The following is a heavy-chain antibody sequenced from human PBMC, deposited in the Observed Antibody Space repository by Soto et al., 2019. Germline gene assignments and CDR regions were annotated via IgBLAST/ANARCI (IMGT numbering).Heavy chain of an antibody. Sequence: ASVKVSCKASGGTFSSYAISWVRQAPGQGLEWMGGIIPIFGTANYAQKFQGRVTITADESTSTAYMELSSLRSEDTAVYYCARDLSTDCGGDCYRYYYGMDVWGQGTTVTVSS. CDR2: IIPIFGTA. CDR3: ARDLSTDCGGDCYRYYYGMDV. D-gene: IGHD2-21*02. V-gene: IGHV1-69*13. J-gene: IGHJ6*02. CDR1: GGTFSSYA.